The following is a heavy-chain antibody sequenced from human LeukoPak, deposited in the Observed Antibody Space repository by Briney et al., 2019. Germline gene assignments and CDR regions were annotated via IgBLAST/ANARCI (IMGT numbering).Heavy chain of an antibody. CDR3: VKALEYSSSSHYFGY. Sequence: TGGSLRLSCAASGFTFDDYAMDWVRQVPGKGLEWVSGISWNSGRIDYADSVKGRFTISRDNAKNSLYLQMNSLRPEDTALYYCVKALEYSSSSHYFGYWGQGTLVTVSS. CDR2: ISWNSGRI. D-gene: IGHD6-6*01. V-gene: IGHV3-9*01. CDR1: GFTFDDYA. J-gene: IGHJ4*02.